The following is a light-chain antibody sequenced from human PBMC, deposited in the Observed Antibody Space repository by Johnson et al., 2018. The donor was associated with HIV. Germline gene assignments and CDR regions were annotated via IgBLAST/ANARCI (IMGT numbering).Light chain of an antibody. J-gene: IGLJ1*01. CDR2: END. CDR3: GTWDTSLSAGV. V-gene: IGLV1-51*02. CDR1: SSNIGNHY. Sequence: QSVLTQPPSVSAAPGQKVTISCSGSSSNIGNHYVSWYQHLPGTAPKLLIYENDKRPSGIPDRFSGSKSGTSATLGITGLQTGDEADYYGGTWDTSLSAGVFGTGTRVPVL.